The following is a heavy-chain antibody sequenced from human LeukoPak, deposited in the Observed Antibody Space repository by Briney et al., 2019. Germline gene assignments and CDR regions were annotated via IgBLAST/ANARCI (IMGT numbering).Heavy chain of an antibody. CDR3: ARLLWFGESLSFDP. D-gene: IGHD3-10*01. Sequence: GASVKVSCKASGYTFTSYDINWVRQATGQGLEWMGWMNPNSGNTGYAQKFQGRVTITRNTSISTAYMELSSLRSEDTAVYYCARLLWFGESLSFDPWGQGTLVTVSS. CDR2: MNPNSGNT. V-gene: IGHV1-8*03. CDR1: GYTFTSYD. J-gene: IGHJ5*02.